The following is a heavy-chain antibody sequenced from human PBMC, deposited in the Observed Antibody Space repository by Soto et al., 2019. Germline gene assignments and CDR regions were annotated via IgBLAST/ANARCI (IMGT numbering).Heavy chain of an antibody. V-gene: IGHV4-39*01. CDR3: TCIFSGGYGYGFYYYGMDV. CDR2: IYYSGRT. CDR1: GGSISSSSYY. Sequence: QLQLQESGPGLVKPSETLSLTCTVSGGSISSSSYYWGWIRQPPGKGLEWIGSIYYSGRTYYNPSLKSRVTISVDTSKSQFSLKLSSVTAADTAVYYCTCIFSGGYGYGFYYYGMDVWGQGTTVTVSS. J-gene: IGHJ6*02. D-gene: IGHD5-18*01.